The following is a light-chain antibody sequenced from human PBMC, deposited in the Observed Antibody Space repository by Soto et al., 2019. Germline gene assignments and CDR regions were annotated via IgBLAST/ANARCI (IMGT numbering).Light chain of an antibody. V-gene: IGLV1-40*01. J-gene: IGLJ1*01. CDR3: QSYDSSLSGSYV. CDR2: GNS. Sequence: QALGTQPPSVSGAPGQRFTISCTGSISNIGAGYDVHWYQQLPGTAPKLLIYGNSNRPSGVPDRFSGSKSGTSASLAITGLQAEDEADYYCQSYDSSLSGSYVFGTGTKVTVL. CDR1: ISNIGAGYD.